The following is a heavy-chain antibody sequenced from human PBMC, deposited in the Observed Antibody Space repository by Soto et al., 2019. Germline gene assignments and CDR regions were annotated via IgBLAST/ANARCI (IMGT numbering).Heavy chain of an antibody. Sequence: GGALRLSWAASGFAFEVYGMTGVRHSPGKGLEWVASVGGGGGSTCYVDSVKGRFTISRDDSQNMVFLQMNSLRPEDPAVYFCAKGDSGSGRSPPLINYWGQGTLVTVSS. J-gene: IGHJ4*02. V-gene: IGHV3-23*01. CDR1: GFAFEVYG. CDR2: VGGGGGST. CDR3: AKGDSGSGRSPPLINY. D-gene: IGHD3-10*01.